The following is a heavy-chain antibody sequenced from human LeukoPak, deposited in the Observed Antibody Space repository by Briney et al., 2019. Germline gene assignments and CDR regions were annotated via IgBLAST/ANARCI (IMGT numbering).Heavy chain of an antibody. J-gene: IGHJ4*02. V-gene: IGHV3-21*01. CDR3: ARVSSSYFDY. Sequence: PGGSLRLSCAASGFTFSSYRMNWVREATGKGLEWVSSISSSSSYIYYADSVKGRFTISRDNAENSLYLQMNSLRAEDTAVYYCARVSSSYFDYWGQGTLVTVSS. CDR1: GFTFSSYR. CDR2: ISSSSSYI. D-gene: IGHD5/OR15-5a*01.